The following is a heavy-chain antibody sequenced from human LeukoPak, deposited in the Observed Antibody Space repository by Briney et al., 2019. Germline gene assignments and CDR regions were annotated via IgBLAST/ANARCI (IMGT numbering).Heavy chain of an antibody. J-gene: IGHJ2*01. CDR3: ARGPGSSGWYRHWYFDL. D-gene: IGHD6-19*01. Sequence: GGSLRLSCAASGFTFSSYDMHWVRQATGKGLEWVSAIGTAGDTYYPGSVKGRFTISRENAKNSLYLQMNSLRAGDTAVYYCARGPGSSGWYRHWYFDLWGRGALVTVSS. CDR1: GFTFSSYD. V-gene: IGHV3-13*01. CDR2: IGTAGDT.